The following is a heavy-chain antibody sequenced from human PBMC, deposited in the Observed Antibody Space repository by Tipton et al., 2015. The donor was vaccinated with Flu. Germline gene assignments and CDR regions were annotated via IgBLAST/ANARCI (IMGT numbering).Heavy chain of an antibody. D-gene: IGHD6-19*01. V-gene: IGHV1-69*15. CDR2: IIPIFGTA. CDR1: GGTFSSYA. CDR3: ARDLAVAGPDYYYYGMDV. Sequence: QSGAEVKKPGSSVKVSCKASGGTFSSYAISWVRRAPGQGLEWMGRIIPIFGTANYAQKFQGRVTITADESTSTAYMELSSLRSEDTAVYYCARDLAVAGPDYYYYGMDVWGQGTLVTVSS. J-gene: IGHJ6*02.